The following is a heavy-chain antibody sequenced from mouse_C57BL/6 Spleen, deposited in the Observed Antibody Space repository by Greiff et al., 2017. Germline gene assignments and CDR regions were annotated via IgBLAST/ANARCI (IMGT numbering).Heavy chain of an antibody. D-gene: IGHD3-2*02. CDR3: ARPAAQAWFAY. CDR1: GYTFTSYG. J-gene: IGHJ3*01. Sequence: VQLQQSGAELARPGASVKLSCKASGYTFTSYGISWVKQRTGQGLEWIGEIYPRSGNTYYNEKFKGKSTLTADKSSSTAYMELRSLTSEDSAVYFCARPAAQAWFAYWGQGTLVTVSA. CDR2: IYPRSGNT. V-gene: IGHV1-81*01.